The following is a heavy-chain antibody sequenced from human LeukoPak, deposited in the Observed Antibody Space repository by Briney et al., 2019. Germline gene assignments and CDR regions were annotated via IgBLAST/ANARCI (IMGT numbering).Heavy chain of an antibody. V-gene: IGHV4-39*07. CDR2: ISHGART. CDR3: ARSGRYRELYYFDY. Sequence: SETLSLTCTVSGGSIRRDGNLWGWIRQPPGRGLEWIGTISHGARTYYNPSLESRVTLSVETTKNQFSLKLSSVTAADTAVYYCARSGRYRELYYFDYWGQGTLVTVSS. J-gene: IGHJ4*02. CDR1: GGSIRRDGNL. D-gene: IGHD3-10*01.